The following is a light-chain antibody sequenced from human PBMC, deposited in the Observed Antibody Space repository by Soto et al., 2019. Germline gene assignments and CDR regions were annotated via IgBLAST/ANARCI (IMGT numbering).Light chain of an antibody. CDR1: QSLLYSNGHNY. Sequence: DIVMTQSPLSLSVTPGEPASISCRSSQSLLYSNGHNYLDWYLQKPGQSPQLLIYLGSNRASGVPDRFSGSGSGTNFTLKISRGEAGDVGVYYCMQSLPTRGVNFRRRTKVEIK. CDR3: MQSLPTRGVN. J-gene: IGKJ1*01. V-gene: IGKV2-28*01. CDR2: LGS.